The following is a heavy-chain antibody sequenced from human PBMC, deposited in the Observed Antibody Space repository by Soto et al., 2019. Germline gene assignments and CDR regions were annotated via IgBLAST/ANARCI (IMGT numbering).Heavy chain of an antibody. CDR3: ARDGYKMDY. J-gene: IGHJ4*02. CDR1: GFTFTSYG. CDR2: IWYDGSKK. D-gene: IGHD5-18*01. Sequence: QVQLVESGGGVVQPGRSLRLSCAASGFTFTSYGMHWVRQAPGKGLEWVAVIWYDGSKKYYGDYVKGRFTISRDNSKNTLSLQMNSMRAEDTAVYHCARDGYKMDYWGQGTLVTVSS. V-gene: IGHV3-33*01.